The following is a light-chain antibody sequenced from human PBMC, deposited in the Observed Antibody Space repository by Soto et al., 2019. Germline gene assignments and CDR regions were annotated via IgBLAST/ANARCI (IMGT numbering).Light chain of an antibody. J-gene: IGLJ1*01. CDR2: EVS. V-gene: IGLV2-8*01. CDR1: TSAVGGYNY. Sequence: QSVLTQPPSASGFPGQSFTISCTGTTSAVGGYNYVSWYQQHPGKAPKLMIYEVSKRPSGVPDRFSGSKSGNTASLTVSGLQAEDEADYYCSSYAGSNHYVFGTGTKLTVL. CDR3: SSYAGSNHYV.